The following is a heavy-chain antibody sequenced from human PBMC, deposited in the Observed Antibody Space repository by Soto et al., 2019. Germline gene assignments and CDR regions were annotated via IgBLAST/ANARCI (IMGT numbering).Heavy chain of an antibody. CDR2: IIPFFGTT. CDR1: GVPFSNYG. Sequence: ASVKVSCRASGVPFSNYGISWVRQAPGQGLEWLGSIIPFFGTTKYAQKFQGRVTITADESTSTSYMEVSGLTSEDTAIYYCTRGSHSPGIAMDGFSYWGQGTLVTVSS. V-gene: IGHV1-69*13. J-gene: IGHJ4*02. D-gene: IGHD3-10*01. CDR3: TRGSHSPGIAMDGFSY.